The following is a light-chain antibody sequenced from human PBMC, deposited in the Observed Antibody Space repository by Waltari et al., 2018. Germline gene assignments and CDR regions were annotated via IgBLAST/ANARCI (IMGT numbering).Light chain of an antibody. V-gene: IGKV1-39*01. CDR1: QSISSY. Sequence: DIQMTQSPSSLSASVGDRVTITCRASQSISSYLNWYQQKPGKAPKLLIYAASSLQSGVPSRFSGSGSGTDFTLTISSLQPEDFETYYCQQSYSTLWTFGQGTKVEIK. J-gene: IGKJ1*01. CDR2: AAS. CDR3: QQSYSTLWT.